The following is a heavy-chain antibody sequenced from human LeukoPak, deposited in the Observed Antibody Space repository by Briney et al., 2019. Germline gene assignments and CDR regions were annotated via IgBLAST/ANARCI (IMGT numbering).Heavy chain of an antibody. D-gene: IGHD6-13*01. J-gene: IGHJ4*02. Sequence: GGSLRLSCAASGFTFSSYGMRWVRQAPGKGLEWVAVIWYDGSNKYYADSVKGRFTISRDNSKNTLYLQINSLRAEDTAVYYCATPIIAAAGNDYWGQGTLLTVSS. CDR2: IWYDGSNK. CDR1: GFTFSSYG. V-gene: IGHV3-33*01. CDR3: ATPIIAAAGNDY.